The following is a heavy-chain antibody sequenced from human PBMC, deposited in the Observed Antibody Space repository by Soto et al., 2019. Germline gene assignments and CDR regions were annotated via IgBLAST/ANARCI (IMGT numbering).Heavy chain of an antibody. J-gene: IGHJ4*02. CDR1: GFTFSSYA. CDR2: ISGSGGST. CDR3: ATNEFSVDY. Sequence: GGSLRLSCAASGFTFSSYAMSWVRQAPGKGLEWVSAISGSGGSTYYADSVKGRFTISRDNAKNSLYLQMNSLRAEDTAVYYCATNEFSVDYWGQGTLVTVSS. V-gene: IGHV3-23*01. D-gene: IGHD1-1*01.